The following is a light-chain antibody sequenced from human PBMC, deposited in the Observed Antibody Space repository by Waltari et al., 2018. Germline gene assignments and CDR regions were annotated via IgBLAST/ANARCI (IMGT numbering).Light chain of an antibody. CDR3: QQTFSAIT. CDR2: CAS. Sequence: DIVMTQSPDSLAVSLGERATINCKSSQSVLYSANNENYLAWNQHKPGQSPKLIIHCASTRESGVSDRFVGSGSGTDLTLTINSLQAEDVAVYYCQQTFSAITFVGGTKVEIK. V-gene: IGKV4-1*01. J-gene: IGKJ4*01. CDR1: QSVLYSANNENY.